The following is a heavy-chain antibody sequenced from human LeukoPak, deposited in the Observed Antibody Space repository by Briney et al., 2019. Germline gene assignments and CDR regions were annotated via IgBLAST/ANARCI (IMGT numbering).Heavy chain of an antibody. CDR3: ARGGNCSGGTCYSDRGWFDP. CDR1: GGSISTYY. J-gene: IGHJ5*02. CDR2: IYYSGST. V-gene: IGHV4-59*01. D-gene: IGHD2-15*01. Sequence: SETLSLTCTVSGGSISTYYWSWIRQPPGKGLEWIGYIYYSGSTNYNPSLKSRVTISVDTSKNQFSLKLSSVTAADTAVYYCARGGNCSGGTCYSDRGWFDPWGQGTLVTVSS.